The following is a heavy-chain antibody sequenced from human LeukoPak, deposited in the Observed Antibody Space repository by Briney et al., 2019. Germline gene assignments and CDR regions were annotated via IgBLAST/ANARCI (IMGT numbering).Heavy chain of an antibody. CDR1: GFTFSSYG. J-gene: IGHJ4*02. CDR2: IWYDGSNK. D-gene: IGHD1-26*01. CDR3: AKDLENFTSGSYLDY. Sequence: PGRSLRLSCAASGFTFSSYGMHWVRQAPGKGLEWVAVIWYDGSNKYYADSVKGRFTISRDNSKNTLYLQMNSLRAEDTAVYYCAKDLENFTSGSYLDYWGQGTLVTVSS. V-gene: IGHV3-33*06.